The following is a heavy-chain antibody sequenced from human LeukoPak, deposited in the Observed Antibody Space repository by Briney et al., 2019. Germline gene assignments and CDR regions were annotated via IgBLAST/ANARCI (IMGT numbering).Heavy chain of an antibody. D-gene: IGHD3-3*01. Sequence: GGSLRLSCAASGFTFSSYAMSWVRQAPGKGLEWVSAISVSGGSTYYADSVKGRFTISRDNSKNTLYLQMNSLRAEDTAVYYCAKSGVRRDDFWSGLYYFDYWGQGTLVTVSS. CDR3: AKSGVRRDDFWSGLYYFDY. CDR2: ISVSGGST. V-gene: IGHV3-23*01. J-gene: IGHJ4*02. CDR1: GFTFSSYA.